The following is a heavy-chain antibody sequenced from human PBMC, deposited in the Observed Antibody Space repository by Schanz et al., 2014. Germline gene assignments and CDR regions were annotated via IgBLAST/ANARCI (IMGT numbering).Heavy chain of an antibody. CDR1: GFSVGNKY. CDR2: ISGRDGST. V-gene: IGHV3-23*04. J-gene: IGHJ4*02. CDR3: ANNWNLDY. D-gene: IGHD1-20*01. Sequence: EVQLVESGGGLVKPGGSLRLSCAASGFSVGNKYMNWVRQAPGKGLEWVSAISGRDGSTYYADSVRGRFTISRDNSKNTLYLQMNSLRAEDTAVYYCANNWNLDYWGQGTLVTVSS.